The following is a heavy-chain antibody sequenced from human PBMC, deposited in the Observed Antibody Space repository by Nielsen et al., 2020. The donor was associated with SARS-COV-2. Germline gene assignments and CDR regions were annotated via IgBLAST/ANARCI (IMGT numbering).Heavy chain of an antibody. CDR2: ISSSSSYT. D-gene: IGHD3-9*01. J-gene: IGHJ5*02. V-gene: IGHV3-11*05. CDR3: AREYDILTGYYRLGHWFDP. Sequence: WIRQPPGKGLEWVSYISSSSSYTNYADSVKGRFTISRDNAKNSLYLQMNSLRAEDTAVYYCAREYDILTGYYRLGHWFDPWGQGTLVTVSS.